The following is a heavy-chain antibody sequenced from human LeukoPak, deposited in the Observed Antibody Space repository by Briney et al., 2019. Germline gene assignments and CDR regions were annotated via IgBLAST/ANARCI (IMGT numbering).Heavy chain of an antibody. CDR3: ARDLGYSSSPT. Sequence: GGSLRLSCAASGFTFSSYAMSWVRQAPGKGLEWVSAISGSGGSTYYADSVKGRFTISRDNSKNTLYLQMNSLRAEDTAVYYCARDLGYSSSPTWGQGTLVTVSS. CDR1: GFTFSSYA. V-gene: IGHV3-23*01. D-gene: IGHD6-13*01. CDR2: ISGSGGST. J-gene: IGHJ5*02.